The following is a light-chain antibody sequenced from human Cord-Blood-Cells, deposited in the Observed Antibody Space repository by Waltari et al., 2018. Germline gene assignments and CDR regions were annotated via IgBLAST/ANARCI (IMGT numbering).Light chain of an antibody. J-gene: IGKJ1*01. Sequence: IQMTQSPSALSASVGDRVTTTCRASQSISSNLNWYPQKPGKAPKLLIYAASSLQSGVPSRFSGSGSGTDFTLTISSLQPEDFATYYCQQSYSTPRTFGQGTKVEIK. CDR1: QSISSN. CDR3: QQSYSTPRT. V-gene: IGKV1-39*01. CDR2: AAS.